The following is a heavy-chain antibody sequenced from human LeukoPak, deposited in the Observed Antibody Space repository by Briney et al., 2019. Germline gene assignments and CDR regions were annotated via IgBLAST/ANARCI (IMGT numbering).Heavy chain of an antibody. J-gene: IGHJ6*04. CDR1: GFPFRDYY. D-gene: IGHD6-13*01. CDR2: IISSSSYT. V-gene: IGHV3-11*06. Sequence: GGSLRPSWAASGFPFRDYYMSGIRQAPGKGLEWVSYIISSSSYTNYADSVKGRFTISRDNAKNSLYLQMNSLRAEDTAVYYCARAKGGIAAAGPNYYYYGMDVWGKGTTVTVSS. CDR3: ARAKGGIAAAGPNYYYYGMDV.